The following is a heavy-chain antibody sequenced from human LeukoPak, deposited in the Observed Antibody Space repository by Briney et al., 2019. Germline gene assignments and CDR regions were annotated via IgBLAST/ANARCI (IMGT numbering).Heavy chain of an antibody. CDR1: GFSVISND. D-gene: IGHD2-21*02. J-gene: IGHJ3*02. V-gene: IGHV3-53*01. CDR3: ARGVTVRGGPFDI. CDR2: IYGDVDT. Sequence: GGSLRLSCAASGFSVISNDMNWVPQAPGKGLEWVSLIYGDVDTYYADSVKGRFIISRDNSKDTLHLQMNSLRAEDTAIYYCARGVTVRGGPFDIWGQGTMVTVSS.